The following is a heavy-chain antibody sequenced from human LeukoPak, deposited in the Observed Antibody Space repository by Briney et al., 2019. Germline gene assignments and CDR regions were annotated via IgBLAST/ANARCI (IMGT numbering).Heavy chain of an antibody. CDR2: MNPNSANT. CDR1: GGTFSSYA. D-gene: IGHD3-3*01. Sequence: GASVKVSCKASGGTFSSYAISWVRQAAGQGLEWMGWMNPNSANTGYAEKFQGRVSMTRDNPISTAYMELSGLRVEDTAVYYCARARTDLESGDLSYAFEIWGQGTMITVSS. V-gene: IGHV1-8*02. J-gene: IGHJ3*02. CDR3: ARARTDLESGDLSYAFEI.